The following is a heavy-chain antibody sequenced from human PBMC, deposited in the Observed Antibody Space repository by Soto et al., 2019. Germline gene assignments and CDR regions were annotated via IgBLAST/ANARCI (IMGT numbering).Heavy chain of an antibody. CDR3: ARDPFYDSPDPVAGEYSWFDP. V-gene: IGHV1-3*01. J-gene: IGHJ5*02. CDR2: INAGNGNT. Sequence: QVQLVQSGAEVKKPGASVKVSCKASGYTFTSYAMHWVRQAPGQRLEWMGWINAGNGNTKYSQKFQGRVTITRDTSASTAYMELSSLRSEDTAVYYCARDPFYDSPDPVAGEYSWFDPWGQGTLVTVSS. D-gene: IGHD3-16*01. CDR1: GYTFTSYA.